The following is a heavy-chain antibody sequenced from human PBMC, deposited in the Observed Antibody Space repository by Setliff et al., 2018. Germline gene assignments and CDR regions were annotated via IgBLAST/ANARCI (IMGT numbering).Heavy chain of an antibody. Sequence: PGGSLRLSCAASGFTFVNYWMHWVRQAPGKGLVWVSRVNSDGSSTIYADSVKGRFTISRDNAENTLYLQMNSLRAEDTALYYCAKDILLSHWGQGTLVTVSS. CDR2: VNSDGSST. V-gene: IGHV3-74*01. CDR3: AKDILLSH. CDR1: GFTFVNYW. D-gene: IGHD3-9*01. J-gene: IGHJ4*02.